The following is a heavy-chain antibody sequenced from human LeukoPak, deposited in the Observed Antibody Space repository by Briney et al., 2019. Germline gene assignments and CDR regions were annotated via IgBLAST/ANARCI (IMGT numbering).Heavy chain of an antibody. CDR3: AKGRYSSSSGSLDY. J-gene: IGHJ4*02. V-gene: IGHV3-30*02. CDR1: GFTFNTFG. CDR2: IRYDGSNK. Sequence: GGSLRLSCAASGFTFNTFGMHWVRQAPGKGLEWVAFIRYDGSNKYYADSVKGRFTISRDNSKNTLYLQMNSLRAEDMALYYCAKGRYSSSSGSLDYWGQGTLVTVSS. D-gene: IGHD6-6*01.